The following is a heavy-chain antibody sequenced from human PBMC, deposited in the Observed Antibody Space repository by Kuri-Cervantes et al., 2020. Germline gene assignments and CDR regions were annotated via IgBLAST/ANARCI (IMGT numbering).Heavy chain of an antibody. J-gene: IGHJ4*02. CDR1: GFNFSRTD. CDR3: AINLEKWELLLGVLNFDY. Sequence: GASLKISCAASGFNFSRTDMHWVRQAPGKGLEWVAVISHDGKNKKCIASGKGRFTISRDNSKNTLYLQMNSLRAADTAVYYCAINLEKWELLLGVLNFDYWGQGTLVTVSS. CDR2: ISHDGKNK. D-gene: IGHD1-26*01. V-gene: IGHV3-30*03.